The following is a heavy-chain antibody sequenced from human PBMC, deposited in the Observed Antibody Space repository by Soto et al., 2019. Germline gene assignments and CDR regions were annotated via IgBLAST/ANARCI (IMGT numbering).Heavy chain of an antibody. J-gene: IGHJ6*03. D-gene: IGHD2-15*01. V-gene: IGHV3-23*01. CDR2: VSGSGGST. CDR1: GFTFSSYA. CDR3: AKGGGYCSGGSCYFHSYYYYMDV. Sequence: GGSLRLSCAASGFTFSSYAMSWVRQAPGKGLEWVSAVSGSGGSTYYADSVKGRFTISRDNSKNTLYLQMNSLRAEDTAVYYCAKGGGYCSGGSCYFHSYYYYMDVWGKGTTVTVSS.